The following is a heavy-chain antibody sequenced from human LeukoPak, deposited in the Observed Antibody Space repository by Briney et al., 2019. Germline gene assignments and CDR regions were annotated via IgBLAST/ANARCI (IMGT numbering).Heavy chain of an antibody. V-gene: IGHV3-30*02. CDR1: GFTFSSYG. D-gene: IGHD1-26*01. CDR3: ASYSGSSLWYYYYMDV. J-gene: IGHJ6*03. Sequence: PGGSLRLSCAASGFTFSSYGMHWVRQAPGKGLEWVAFIRYDGSNKYYADSVKGRFTISRDNSKNTLYLQMNSLRAEDTAVYYCASYSGSSLWYYYYMDVWGKGTTVTISS. CDR2: IRYDGSNK.